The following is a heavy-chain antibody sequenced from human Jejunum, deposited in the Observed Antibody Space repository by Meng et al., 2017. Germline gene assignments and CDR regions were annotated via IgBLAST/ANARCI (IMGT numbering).Heavy chain of an antibody. D-gene: IGHD1-26*01. V-gene: IGHV4-4*07. CDR3: AREAGGTSRGLDY. CDR1: GGSISTYV. Sequence: SETLSLTCTVSGGSISTYVWSWIRQPVGKGLEWIGLIYTSGITNYNPSLKSRVTMSVDKSKNQFSLELNSVTAADTAVYYCAREAGGTSRGLDYWGQGTLVTVSS. J-gene: IGHJ4*02. CDR2: IYTSGIT.